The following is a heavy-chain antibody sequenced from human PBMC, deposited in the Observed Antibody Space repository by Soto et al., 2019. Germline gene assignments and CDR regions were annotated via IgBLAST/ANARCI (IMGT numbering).Heavy chain of an antibody. Sequence: GASVKASCKASGYTFTSYGISWVRQAPGQGLEWMGWISAYNGNTNYAQKLQGRVTMTTDTSTSTAYMELRSLRSDDTAVYYCARDYSLFSGYYYMDVWGKGTTVTVSS. CDR2: ISAYNGNT. D-gene: IGHD2-21*01. CDR1: GYTFTSYG. CDR3: ARDYSLFSGYYYMDV. V-gene: IGHV1-18*01. J-gene: IGHJ6*03.